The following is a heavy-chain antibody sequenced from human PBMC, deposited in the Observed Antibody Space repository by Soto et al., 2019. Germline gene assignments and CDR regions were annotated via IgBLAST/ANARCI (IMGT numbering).Heavy chain of an antibody. CDR1: GGSFSGYY. CDR2: INHSGST. D-gene: IGHD3-16*02. CDR3: ARDSTYYDYIWGSYRYAYYFDY. V-gene: IGHV4-34*01. Sequence: QVQLQQWGAGLLKPSETLSLTCAVYGGSFSGYYWSWIRQPPGKGLEWIGEINHSGSTNYNPSLKSRVTISVDTSKNQFSLKLSSVTAADTAVYYCARDSTYYDYIWGSYRYAYYFDYWGQGTLVTVSS. J-gene: IGHJ4*02.